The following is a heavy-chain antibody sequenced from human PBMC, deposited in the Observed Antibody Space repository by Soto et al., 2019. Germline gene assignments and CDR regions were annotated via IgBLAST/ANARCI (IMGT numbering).Heavy chain of an antibody. CDR2: ISYDGSNK. Sequence: QVQLVESGGGVVQPGRSLRLSCAASGFTFSSYAMHWVRQAPGKGLEWVAVISYDGSNKYYADSVKGRFTISRDNSKNTRYLQMNSLRAEDTAVYYCARWDERDYSNDYWGQGTLVTVSS. CDR3: ARWDERDYSNDY. CDR1: GFTFSSYA. J-gene: IGHJ4*02. D-gene: IGHD4-4*01. V-gene: IGHV3-30-3*01.